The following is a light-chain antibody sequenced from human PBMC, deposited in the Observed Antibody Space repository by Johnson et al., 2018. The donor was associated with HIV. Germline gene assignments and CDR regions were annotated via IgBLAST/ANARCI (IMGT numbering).Light chain of an antibody. V-gene: IGLV1-51*02. CDR2: ENN. CDR1: SSNIGNNY. Sequence: QSVLTQPPSVSAAPGQKVTISCSGSSSNIGNNYVSWYQQLPGTAPKLLIYENNKRPSGIPDRFSGSKSGTSATLRITGLQTGDEADYYCGTWDSRLGNYVFGTGTKITVL. CDR3: GTWDSRLGNYV. J-gene: IGLJ1*01.